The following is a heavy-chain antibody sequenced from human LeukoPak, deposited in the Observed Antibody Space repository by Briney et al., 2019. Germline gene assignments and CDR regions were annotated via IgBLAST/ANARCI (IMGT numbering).Heavy chain of an antibody. CDR3: ARVGQWLTLSDAFDI. CDR1: GFTFSSYD. D-gene: IGHD6-19*01. Sequence: PGGSLRLSCAASGFTFSSYDMTWVRQAPGKGLEWVPAISGSGGGTYYADSVKGRFTISRDNSKNTVYLQMNSLRAEDTAVYYCARVGQWLTLSDAFDIWGQGTMVTVSS. V-gene: IGHV3-23*01. J-gene: IGHJ3*02. CDR2: ISGSGGGT.